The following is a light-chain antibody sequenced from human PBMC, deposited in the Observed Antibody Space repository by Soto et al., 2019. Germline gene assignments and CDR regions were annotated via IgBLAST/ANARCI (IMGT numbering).Light chain of an antibody. Sequence: QSVLTQPRSVSGSPGQSVTLSCTGTSSDVGGYHYVSWYLHHPGKAPKIIIYDVNKRPSGVPDRFSGSKSGNTASLTISGLQTEDEADYYCCSYAGSYTLVFGGGTKVTVL. J-gene: IGLJ2*01. V-gene: IGLV2-11*01. CDR3: CSYAGSYTLV. CDR2: DVN. CDR1: SSDVGGYHY.